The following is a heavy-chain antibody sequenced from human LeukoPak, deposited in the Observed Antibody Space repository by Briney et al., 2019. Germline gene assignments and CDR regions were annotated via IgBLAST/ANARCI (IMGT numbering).Heavy chain of an antibody. CDR1: GFTFSSYS. CDR3: ARFGSGSYFAPDALDI. D-gene: IGHD3-10*01. Sequence: GGSLRLSCAASGFTFSSYSMNWVRQAPGKGLEWVSSISSSSSYIYYADSVKGRFTISRDNAKNSLYLQMNSLRAEDTAVYYCARFGSGSYFAPDALDIWGQGTMVTVSS. J-gene: IGHJ3*02. V-gene: IGHV3-21*01. CDR2: ISSSSSYI.